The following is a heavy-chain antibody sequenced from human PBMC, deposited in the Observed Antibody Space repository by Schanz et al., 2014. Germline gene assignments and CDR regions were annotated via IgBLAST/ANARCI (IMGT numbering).Heavy chain of an antibody. V-gene: IGHV3-7*01. J-gene: IGHJ5*02. Sequence: EVQLLESGGGLVQPGGSLRLSCTASGFPFSDYFMAWIRQPPGRGLEWVANIKRDGSEKNYLDSVKGRFTISRDNAKNSLFLQMNSLRPEDTAVYYCARGRVLESWGQGTLVAVSS. D-gene: IGHD1-1*01. CDR1: GFPFSDYF. CDR3: ARGRVLES. CDR2: IKRDGSEK.